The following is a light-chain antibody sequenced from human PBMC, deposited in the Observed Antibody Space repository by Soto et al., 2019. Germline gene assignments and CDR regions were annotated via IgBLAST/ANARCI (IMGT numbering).Light chain of an antibody. CDR3: QQYGSSPWT. J-gene: IGKJ1*01. V-gene: IGKV3-20*01. CDR1: QSVSNNY. CDR2: GVS. Sequence: EIVLTQSPGTLSLSPGERATLSCRASQSVSNNYLAWYQQKPGQAPRLLIYGVSNWATGIPDRFSGSGSGTDFTLIICRLEPEDVAVYYCQQYGSSPWTFGQGTKVDIK.